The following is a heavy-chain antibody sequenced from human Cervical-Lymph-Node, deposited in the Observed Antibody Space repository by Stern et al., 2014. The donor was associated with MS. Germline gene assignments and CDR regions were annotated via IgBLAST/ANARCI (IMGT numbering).Heavy chain of an antibody. J-gene: IGHJ5*02. D-gene: IGHD2-2*01. Sequence: QVQLQQWGAGLLKPSETLSLTCAVYGGSFSGYYWSWIRQPPGKGLEWIGEINHSGRTNYNPSIKRRVTISVDTSKNQFSLKLSSVTAADTAVYYCARGLIVVVPAAIEFDPWGQGTLVTVSS. CDR2: INHSGRT. CDR1: GGSFSGYY. CDR3: ARGLIVVVPAAIEFDP. V-gene: IGHV4-34*01.